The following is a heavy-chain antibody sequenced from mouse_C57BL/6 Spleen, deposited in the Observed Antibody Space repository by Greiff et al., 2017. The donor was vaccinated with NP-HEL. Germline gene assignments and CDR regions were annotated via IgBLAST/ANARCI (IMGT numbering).Heavy chain of an antibody. CDR3: ARGPYGSSSYFDY. CDR1: GFTFSSYA. D-gene: IGHD1-1*01. CDR2: ISDGGSYT. V-gene: IGHV5-4*03. J-gene: IGHJ2*01. Sequence: EVNVVESGGGLVKPGGSLKLSCAASGFTFSSYAMSWVRQTPEKRLEWVATISDGGSYTYYPDNVKGRFTISRDNAKNNLYLQMSHLKSEDTAMYYCARGPYGSSSYFDYWGQGTTLTVSS.